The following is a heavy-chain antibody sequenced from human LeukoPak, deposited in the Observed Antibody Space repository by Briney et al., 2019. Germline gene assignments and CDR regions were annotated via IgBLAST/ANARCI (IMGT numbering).Heavy chain of an antibody. CDR1: GGSISSGGYY. D-gene: IGHD3-10*01. V-gene: IGHV4-31*03. CDR3: ARCITMVRGVTHYGMDV. Sequence: MTSETLSLTCTVSGGSISSGGYYWSWIRQHPGKGLEWIGYIYYSGGTYYNPSLKSRVTISVDTSENQFSLKLSSVTAADTAVYYCARCITMVRGVTHYGMDVWGQGTTVTVSS. J-gene: IGHJ6*02. CDR2: IYYSGGT.